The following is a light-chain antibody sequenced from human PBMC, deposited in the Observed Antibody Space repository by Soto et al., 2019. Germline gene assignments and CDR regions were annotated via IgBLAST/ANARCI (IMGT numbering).Light chain of an antibody. CDR2: DVS. CDR1: SSDVGGYNY. Sequence: QSVLTQPRSVSGSPGQSVTISCTGTSSDVGGYNYVSWYQQHPGKAPKLMIYDVSKRPSGVPDRFSGSKSGNTASLTISGLQAEDEADYYCCSYAGSPYVFGTGTRSPS. V-gene: IGLV2-11*01. CDR3: CSYAGSPYV. J-gene: IGLJ1*01.